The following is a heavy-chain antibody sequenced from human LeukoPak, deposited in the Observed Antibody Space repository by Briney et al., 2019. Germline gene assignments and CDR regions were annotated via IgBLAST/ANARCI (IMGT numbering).Heavy chain of an antibody. Sequence: GESLKISCKGSGYSFTSYWIGWVRQMPGKGLEWMGIIYPGDSDTRYSPSFQGQVTISADKSISTAHLQWSSLKASDTAVYYCARLGSDSSGYYYKYFDYWGQGTLVTVSS. J-gene: IGHJ4*02. CDR2: IYPGDSDT. CDR3: ARLGSDSSGYYYKYFDY. CDR1: GYSFTSYW. D-gene: IGHD3-22*01. V-gene: IGHV5-51*01.